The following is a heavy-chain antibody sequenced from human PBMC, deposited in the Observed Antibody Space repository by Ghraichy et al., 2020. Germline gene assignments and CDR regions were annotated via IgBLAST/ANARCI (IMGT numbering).Heavy chain of an antibody. CDR3: ARGGGYHDTSGYYYVDGFEI. Sequence: KVSCKASGFTFTSHDINWVRQATGQGLEWLGWMNPNSGNTGYAQKFQDRFTMTRDTSISTAYMELSSLRSEDTAVYFCARGGGYHDTSGYYYVDGFEIWGQGTTVTVSS. CDR2: MNPNSGNT. J-gene: IGHJ3*02. CDR1: GFTFTSHD. D-gene: IGHD3-22*01. V-gene: IGHV1-8*01.